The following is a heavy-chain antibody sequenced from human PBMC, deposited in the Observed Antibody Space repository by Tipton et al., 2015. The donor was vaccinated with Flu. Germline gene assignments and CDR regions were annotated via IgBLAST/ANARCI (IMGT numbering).Heavy chain of an antibody. CDR2: IYNTWST. Sequence: TLSLTCSVSADSISSNYWSWIRQSPGKGLEWIGYIYNTWSTNYNPSLKSRVTISVDTSKNQFSLKLSSVTAADTAVYYCARGPEQWLVNPHYFDYWGQGTLVTVSP. J-gene: IGHJ4*02. CDR3: ARGPEQWLVNPHYFDY. CDR1: ADSISSNY. D-gene: IGHD6-19*01. V-gene: IGHV4-59*08.